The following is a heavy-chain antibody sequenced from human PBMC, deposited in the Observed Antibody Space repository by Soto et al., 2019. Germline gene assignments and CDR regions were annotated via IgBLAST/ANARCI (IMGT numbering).Heavy chain of an antibody. Sequence: VKVSCKASGYTFTSYAMHWVRQAPGQRLEWMGWINAGNGNTKYSQKFQGRVTITRDTSASTAYMELSSLRSEDTAVYYCASAGGGYCSSTSCSFDIWGQGTMVTVSS. V-gene: IGHV1-3*01. CDR1: GYTFTSYA. D-gene: IGHD2-2*01. J-gene: IGHJ3*02. CDR2: INAGNGNT. CDR3: ASAGGGYCSSTSCSFDI.